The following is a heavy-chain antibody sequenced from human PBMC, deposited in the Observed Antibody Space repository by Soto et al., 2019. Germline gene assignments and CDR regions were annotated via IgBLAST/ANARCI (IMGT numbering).Heavy chain of an antibody. J-gene: IGHJ4*02. CDR3: AKDRYYYDSSLQY. CDR2: ILHDGTNK. Sequence: QPGGSLRLSCAASGFIFSHYGMHWVRQAPGKGLEWVAAILHDGTNKYYADSVKGRFTISRDNSKNTLYLQMNSLRAEDTAHYYCAKDRYYYDSSLQYWGQGALVTVS. D-gene: IGHD3-22*01. V-gene: IGHV3-30*18. CDR1: GFIFSHYG.